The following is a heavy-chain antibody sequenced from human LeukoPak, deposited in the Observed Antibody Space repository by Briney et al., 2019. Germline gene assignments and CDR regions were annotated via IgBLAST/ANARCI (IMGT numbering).Heavy chain of an antibody. J-gene: IGHJ4*02. V-gene: IGHV4-61*01. D-gene: IGHD3-16*02. CDR2: IYYSGST. Sequence: SETLSLTCTVSGGSVSSGSYYWSWIRQPPGKRPEWIGYIYYSGSTNYNPSLKSRVTISVDTSKNQFSLKLSSVTAADTAVYYCASAHYDYVWGSYRPFDYWGQGTLVTVSS. CDR3: ASAHYDYVWGSYRPFDY. CDR1: GGSVSSGSYY.